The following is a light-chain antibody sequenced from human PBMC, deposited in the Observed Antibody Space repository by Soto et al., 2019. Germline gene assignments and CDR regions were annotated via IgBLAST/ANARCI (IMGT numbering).Light chain of an antibody. V-gene: IGKV1-12*01. CDR3: QQAKSFPFT. Sequence: DIQMTQSPSSVSASVGERVNITCRASQGIDNWLAWYQQKPGKAPKLLIYVASNLQSGVPSRFSGSGSGTEFTLNIRRLQPEDFVIYYRQQAKSFPFTFGQGTKVDIK. CDR2: VAS. CDR1: QGIDNW. J-gene: IGKJ2*01.